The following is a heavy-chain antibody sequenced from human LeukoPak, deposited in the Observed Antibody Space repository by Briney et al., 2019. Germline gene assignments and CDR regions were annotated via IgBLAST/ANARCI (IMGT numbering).Heavy chain of an antibody. V-gene: IGHV4-39*01. CDR2: IYYTGST. CDR3: ARRPTTGSYYSQ. D-gene: IGHD3-10*01. CDR1: GGSISSSSYY. Sequence: SETLSLTCTVSGGSISSSSYYWGWIRQPPGKGLEWIGSIYYTGSTYYNPSLKSRVTISVDTSKNQFSLKLSPVTAADTAVYYCARRPTTGSYYSQWGQGTLVTVSS. J-gene: IGHJ4*02.